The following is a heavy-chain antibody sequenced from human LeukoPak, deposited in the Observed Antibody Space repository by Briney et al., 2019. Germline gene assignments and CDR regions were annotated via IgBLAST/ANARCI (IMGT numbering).Heavy chain of an antibody. CDR1: GFTFSNYY. V-gene: IGHV3-66*01. J-gene: IGHJ5*02. CDR3: TRDPDA. CDR2: VYSGGET. Sequence: GGSLRLSCAASGFTFSNYYMSWVRQAPGKGLEWVSVVYSGGETHHSDSVKGRFTLSRDISKSTLYLQMNSLRPEDTAVYYCTRDPDAWGQGTLVTVSS.